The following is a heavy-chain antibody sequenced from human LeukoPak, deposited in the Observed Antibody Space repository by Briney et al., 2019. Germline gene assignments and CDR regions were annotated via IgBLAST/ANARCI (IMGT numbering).Heavy chain of an antibody. CDR1: GFTFSSYA. J-gene: IGHJ6*02. CDR3: ARASDLTCGGDCYSSGPRPYYGMDV. Sequence: PGGSLRLSCAASGFTFSSYAMHWVRQAPGKGLEWVAVISYDGSNKYYADSVKGRFTISRDNSKNTLYLQMNSLRAEDTAVYYCARASDLTCGGDCYSSGPRPYYGMDVWGQGTTVTVSS. V-gene: IGHV3-30*14. D-gene: IGHD2-21*02. CDR2: ISYDGSNK.